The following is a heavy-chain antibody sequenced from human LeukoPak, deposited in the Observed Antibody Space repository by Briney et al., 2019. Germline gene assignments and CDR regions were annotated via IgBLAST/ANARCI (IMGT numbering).Heavy chain of an antibody. CDR1: GGTFRSYA. CDR3: ARGDGDGYNFWY. CDR2: IIPIFGTA. D-gene: IGHD5-24*01. Sequence: SVKVSCKASGGTFRSYAISWVRQAPGQGLEWMGGIIPIFGTANYAQKFQGRVTITADESTSTAYMELSSLRSDDTAVYYCARGDGDGYNFWYWGQGTLVTVPS. J-gene: IGHJ4*02. V-gene: IGHV1-69*01.